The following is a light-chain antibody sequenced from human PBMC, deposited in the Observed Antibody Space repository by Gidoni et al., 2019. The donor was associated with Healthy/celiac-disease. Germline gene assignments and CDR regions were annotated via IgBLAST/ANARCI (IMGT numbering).Light chain of an antibody. CDR1: QSISSY. V-gene: IGKV1-39*01. Sequence: DIQMTQSPSSLSASVGDRVTITCRASQSISSYLNWYQQKPGKAPKLLIYAASSLQSGVPSRFSGSGSGTDLTLTISSLQPEDFATYYCQRALETFGQGTKVEIK. CDR3: QRALET. J-gene: IGKJ1*01. CDR2: AAS.